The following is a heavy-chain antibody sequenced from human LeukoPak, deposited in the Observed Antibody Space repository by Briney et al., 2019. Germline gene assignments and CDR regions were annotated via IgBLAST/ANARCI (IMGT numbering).Heavy chain of an antibody. D-gene: IGHD2-21*02. V-gene: IGHV3-7*04. CDR2: IKQDGSEK. Sequence: GGSLRLSCAASGFTFSSYWMSWVRQAPGKGLEWVANIKQDGSEKYYVDSVKGRFTISRDNAKNSLYLQMNSLRAEDTAVYYCAKDRRVVVTAISYFDYWGQGTLVTVSS. J-gene: IGHJ4*02. CDR3: AKDRRVVVTAISYFDY. CDR1: GFTFSSYW.